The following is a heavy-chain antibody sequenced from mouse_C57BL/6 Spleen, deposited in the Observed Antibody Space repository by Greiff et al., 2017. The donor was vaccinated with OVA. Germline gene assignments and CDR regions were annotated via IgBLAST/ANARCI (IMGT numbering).Heavy chain of an antibody. J-gene: IGHJ3*01. CDR2: ISSGGSYT. CDR3: ARQGYDYASWFAY. CDR1: GFTFSSYG. Sequence: EVQLVESGGDLVKPGGSLKLSCAASGFTFSSYGMSWVRQTPDKRLEWVATISSGGSYTYYPDSVKGRFTISRDNAKNTLYLQMSSLKSEDTAMYYCARQGYDYASWFAYWGQGTLVTVSA. D-gene: IGHD2-4*01. V-gene: IGHV5-6*01.